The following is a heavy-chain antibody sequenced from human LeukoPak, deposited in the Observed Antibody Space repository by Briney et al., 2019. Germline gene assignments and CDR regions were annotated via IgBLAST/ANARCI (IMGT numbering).Heavy chain of an antibody. V-gene: IGHV3-33*01. Sequence: PGRSLRLSCAASGFTFSSYGMHWVRQAPGKGLEWVAVIWYDGSNKYYADSVKGRFTISRDNSKNTLYLQMNSLRAEDTAVYYCARTHYDFWSGYPLPFGYWGQGTLVTVS. CDR2: IWYDGSNK. CDR3: ARTHYDFWSGYPLPFGY. D-gene: IGHD3-3*01. CDR1: GFTFSSYG. J-gene: IGHJ4*02.